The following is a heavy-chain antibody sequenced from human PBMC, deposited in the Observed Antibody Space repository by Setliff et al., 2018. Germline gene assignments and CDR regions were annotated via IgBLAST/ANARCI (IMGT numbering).Heavy chain of an antibody. Sequence: SETLSLTCTVYGGSFSNYYWGWVRQSPGKGLDWIGEIDHSGTTNYDPSLEGRISISVDTSKNQVSLKLSSVTAADTAVYYCARDLNRWFGEFAFDIWGQGTMVTVSS. CDR2: IDHSGTT. V-gene: IGHV4-34*10. J-gene: IGHJ3*02. CDR1: GGSFSNYY. D-gene: IGHD3-10*01. CDR3: ARDLNRWFGEFAFDI.